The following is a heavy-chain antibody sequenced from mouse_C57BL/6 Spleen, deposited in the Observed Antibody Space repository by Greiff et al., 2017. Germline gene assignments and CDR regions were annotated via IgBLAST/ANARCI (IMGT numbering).Heavy chain of an antibody. CDR1: GFTFSDYG. CDR3: AMRYYDLYYYAMDY. CDR2: ISSGSSTI. J-gene: IGHJ4*01. D-gene: IGHD2-4*01. Sequence: EVQGVESGGGLVKPGGSLKLSCAASGFTFSDYGMHWVRQAPEKGLEWVAYISSGSSTIYYADTVKGRFTISRDNARNTLFLQMTSLRSEDTAMYYCAMRYYDLYYYAMDYWGQGTSVTVSS. V-gene: IGHV5-17*01.